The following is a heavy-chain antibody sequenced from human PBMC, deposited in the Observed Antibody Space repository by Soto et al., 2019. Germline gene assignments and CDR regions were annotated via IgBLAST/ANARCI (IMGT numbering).Heavy chain of an antibody. J-gene: IGHJ4*02. CDR1: GFTFRNYN. CDR3: ARGFCSGRNCDGTY. D-gene: IGHD2-15*01. CDR2: ISTTSTTT. V-gene: IGHV3-48*01. Sequence: GGSLRLSWEASGFTFRNYNMNWVRQAPGKGPELVSHISTTSTTTYYADSVKGRFTISRDNVRNSLYLQMNSLRVEDTAVYYCARGFCSGRNCDGTYWGQGTLVTVSS.